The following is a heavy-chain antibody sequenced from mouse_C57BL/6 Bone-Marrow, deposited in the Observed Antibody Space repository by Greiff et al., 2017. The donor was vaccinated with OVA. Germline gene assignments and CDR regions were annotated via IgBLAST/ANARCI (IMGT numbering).Heavy chain of an antibody. V-gene: IGHV14-3*01. CDR3: VPYYYGSLHYFDY. Sequence: EVQLQQSVAELVRPGASVKLSCTASGFNIKNTYMHWVKQRPEQGLEWIGRIDPANGNTKYAPKFQGKATITADTSSNTAYLQLSSLTSEDTAVYYCVPYYYGSLHYFDYWGQGTTLTVSS. J-gene: IGHJ2*01. D-gene: IGHD1-1*01. CDR2: IDPANGNT. CDR1: GFNIKNTY.